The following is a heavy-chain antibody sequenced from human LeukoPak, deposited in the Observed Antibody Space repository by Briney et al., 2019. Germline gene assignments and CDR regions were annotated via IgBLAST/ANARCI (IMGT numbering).Heavy chain of an antibody. Sequence: SVKVSCKASGGTFSSYAISWVRQAPGQGLEWMGGIIPIFGTANYAQKFQGRVTITADKSTSTAYMELSSLRSEDTAVYYCARDRPLLYAFDIWGQGTMVTVSS. CDR2: IIPIFGTA. V-gene: IGHV1-69*06. J-gene: IGHJ3*02. CDR1: GGTFSSYA. CDR3: ARDRPLLYAFDI.